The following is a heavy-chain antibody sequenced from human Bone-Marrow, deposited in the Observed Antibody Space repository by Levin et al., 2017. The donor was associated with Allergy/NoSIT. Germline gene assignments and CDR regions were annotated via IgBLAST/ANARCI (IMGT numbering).Heavy chain of an antibody. CDR1: GFSLSRFW. CDR3: VRDPTVTTRHDAFDI. V-gene: IGHV3-7*01. D-gene: IGHD4-17*01. J-gene: IGHJ3*02. Sequence: QAGESLKISCAASGFSLSRFWMSWVRQTPGKGLEWVAIIKADGSEKFYQDSVEGRFTISRDNAKNSLYLQMFSLRIEDTAMYYCVRDPTVTTRHDAFDIWGQGTMVTVSS. CDR2: IKADGSEK.